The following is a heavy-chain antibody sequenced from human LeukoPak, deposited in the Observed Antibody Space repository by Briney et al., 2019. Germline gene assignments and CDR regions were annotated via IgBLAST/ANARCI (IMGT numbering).Heavy chain of an antibody. D-gene: IGHD4-23*01. CDR1: GYTFTSYY. J-gene: IGHJ5*02. V-gene: IGHV1-46*01. CDR2: INPSGGST. Sequence: ASVKVSCKASGYTFTSYYMHWVRQAPGQGLEGMGIINPSGGSTSYAQKFQGRVTMTRDMSTSTVYMELSSLRSEDTAVYYCARDLFPGYGGNSGLDPWGQGTLVTVSS. CDR3: ARDLFPGYGGNSGLDP.